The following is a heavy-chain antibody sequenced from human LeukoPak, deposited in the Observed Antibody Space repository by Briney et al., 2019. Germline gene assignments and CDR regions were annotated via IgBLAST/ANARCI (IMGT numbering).Heavy chain of an antibody. J-gene: IGHJ4*02. CDR1: GGSISSYY. Sequence: TASETLSLTCTVSGGSISSYYWSWIRQPPGKGLEWIGYIYYSGSTNYNPSLKSRVTISVDTSKNQFSLKLSSVTAADTAVYYCARSRDGYNPLGYWGQGTLVTVSS. CDR3: ARSRDGYNPLGY. V-gene: IGHV4-59*01. D-gene: IGHD5-12*01. CDR2: IYYSGST.